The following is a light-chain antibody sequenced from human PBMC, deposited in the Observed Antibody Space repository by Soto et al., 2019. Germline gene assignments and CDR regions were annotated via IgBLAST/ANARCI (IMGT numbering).Light chain of an antibody. CDR2: GAS. CDR1: QSVSSSY. CDR3: QQYGSSP. V-gene: IGKV3-20*01. Sequence: EIVLTQSPGTLSLSPGERATLSCRASQSVSSSYLAWYQQKPGQAPRLLIYGASSRATGIPDRFSGCGSVTDFSLTISRLEPEDFAVYYCQQYGSSPLGGGTKVDIK. J-gene: IGKJ4*01.